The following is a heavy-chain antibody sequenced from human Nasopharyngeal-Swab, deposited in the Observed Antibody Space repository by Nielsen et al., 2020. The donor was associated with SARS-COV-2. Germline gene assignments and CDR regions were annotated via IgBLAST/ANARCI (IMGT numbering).Heavy chain of an antibody. D-gene: IGHD2-15*01. Sequence: SVKVSCKASGGTFSSYAISWVRQAPGQGLEWMGRIIPILGIANYAQKFQGRVTITADKSTSTAYMELSSLRSEDTAVYYCARDDLTDCSGGSCLLNWFDPWGQGTLVTVSS. J-gene: IGHJ5*02. V-gene: IGHV1-69*04. CDR3: ARDDLTDCSGGSCLLNWFDP. CDR1: GGTFSSYA. CDR2: IIPILGIA.